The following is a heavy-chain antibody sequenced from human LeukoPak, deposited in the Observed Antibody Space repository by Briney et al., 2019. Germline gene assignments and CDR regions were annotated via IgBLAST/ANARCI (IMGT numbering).Heavy chain of an antibody. Sequence: SETLSLTCTVSCGPISNGVYYWSWIRQPPRKGLEWIGFIYYIWSTYYNLSLKSRITISVDTSKNQFSLKLSSVTAADTAVYYCARDFTDYYGMDVWGQGTTVTVSS. J-gene: IGHJ6*02. V-gene: IGHV4-30-4*02. CDR3: ARDFTDYYGMDV. CDR2: IYYIWST. CDR1: CGPISNGVYY.